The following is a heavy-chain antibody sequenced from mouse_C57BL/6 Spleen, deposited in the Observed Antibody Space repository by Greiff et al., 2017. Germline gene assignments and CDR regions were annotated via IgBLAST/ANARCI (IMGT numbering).Heavy chain of an antibody. Sequence: VQVVESGAELVKPGASVKISCKASGYAFSSYWMNWVKQRPGKGLEWIGQIYPGDGDTNYNGKFKGKATLTADKSSSTAYMQLSSLTSEDSAVXFCARSLLRAWFAYWGQGTRVTVSA. CDR1: GYAFSSYW. CDR2: IYPGDGDT. J-gene: IGHJ3*01. D-gene: IGHD2-12*01. CDR3: ARSLLRAWFAY. V-gene: IGHV1-80*01.